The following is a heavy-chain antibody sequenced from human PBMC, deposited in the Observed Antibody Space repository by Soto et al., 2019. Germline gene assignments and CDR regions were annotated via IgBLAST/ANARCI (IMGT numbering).Heavy chain of an antibody. CDR2: ISGSGGST. CDR3: AKRGTMVRGNDYYYGMDV. Sequence: GGSLRLSCAASGFTFSNYWMTWVRQAPGKGLEWVSAISGSGGSTYYADSVKGRFTISRDNSKNTLYLQMNSLRAEDTAVYYCAKRGTMVRGNDYYYGMDVWGQGTTVTVSS. CDR1: GFTFSNYW. V-gene: IGHV3-23*01. J-gene: IGHJ6*02. D-gene: IGHD3-10*01.